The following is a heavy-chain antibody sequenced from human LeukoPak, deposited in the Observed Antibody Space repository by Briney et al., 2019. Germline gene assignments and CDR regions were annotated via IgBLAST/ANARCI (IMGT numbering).Heavy chain of an antibody. D-gene: IGHD6-13*01. V-gene: IGHV3-9*01. CDR3: AKEASIAAAGQSPHFDY. CDR1: GFTFDDYA. Sequence: GGSLRLSCAASGFTFDDYAMHWVRQAPGKGLEWVSGISWNSGSIGYADSVKGRFTISRDNAKNSLYLQMNSLRAEDTALYYCAKEASIAAAGQSPHFDYWGQGTLVTVSS. J-gene: IGHJ4*02. CDR2: ISWNSGSI.